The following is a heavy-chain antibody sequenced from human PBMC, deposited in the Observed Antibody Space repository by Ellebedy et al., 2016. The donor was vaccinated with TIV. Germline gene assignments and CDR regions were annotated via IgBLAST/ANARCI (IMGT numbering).Heavy chain of an antibody. CDR1: GFTFSSYG. V-gene: IGHV3-33*08. CDR2: IWYDGSNA. CDR3: ARGRGCSTGSDYFDY. Sequence: PGGSLRLSCAASGFTFSSYGMHWVRQAPGKGLEWVAIIWYDGSNAYYADSVKGRFTISRDNSKNTLYLQMNSLRGEDTAVYYCARGRGCSTGSDYFDYWGQGTLVTVSS. D-gene: IGHD2-2*01. J-gene: IGHJ4*02.